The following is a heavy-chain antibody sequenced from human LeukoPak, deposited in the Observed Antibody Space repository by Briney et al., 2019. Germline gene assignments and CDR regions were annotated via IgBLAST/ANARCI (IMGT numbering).Heavy chain of an antibody. CDR1: GGSFSGYY. CDR3: ARGWGYYGSGSFVI. CDR2: INHSGST. D-gene: IGHD3-10*01. Sequence: SETLSLTCAVYGGSFSGYYWSWIRQPPGKGLEWIGEINHSGSTNYNPSLKSRVTISVDTSKNQFSLKLSSVTAADTAVYYCARGWGYYGSGSFVIWGQGTMVTVSS. V-gene: IGHV4-34*01. J-gene: IGHJ3*02.